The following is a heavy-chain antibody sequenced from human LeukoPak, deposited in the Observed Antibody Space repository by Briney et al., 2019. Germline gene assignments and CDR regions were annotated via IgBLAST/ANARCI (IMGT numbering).Heavy chain of an antibody. J-gene: IGHJ4*02. V-gene: IGHV3-23*01. CDR2: ISGSGGST. CDR1: GFTFSSYA. CDR3: AKVEWLRFNNY. Sequence: GGSLRLSCAASGFTFSSYAMSWVRQAPGKGLEWVSAISGSGGSTYYADSVKGRFTISRDNSKNTLYLQMNSLRAEETAVYYCAKVEWLRFNNYWGQGTLVTVSS. D-gene: IGHD5-12*01.